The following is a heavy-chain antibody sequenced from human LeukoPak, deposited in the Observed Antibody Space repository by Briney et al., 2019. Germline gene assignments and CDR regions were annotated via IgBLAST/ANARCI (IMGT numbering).Heavy chain of an antibody. CDR3: AKGGDGYKGYYFDY. V-gene: IGHV3-30*18. CDR1: GFIFSSYG. D-gene: IGHD5-24*01. CDR2: ISYDGSNK. Sequence: GGSLRLSCAASGFIFSSYGMHWVRQAPGKGLEWVAVISYDGSNKYYADSVKGRFTISRDNSKNTLYLQMNSLRAEDTAVYYCAKGGDGYKGYYFDYWGQGTLVTVSS. J-gene: IGHJ4*02.